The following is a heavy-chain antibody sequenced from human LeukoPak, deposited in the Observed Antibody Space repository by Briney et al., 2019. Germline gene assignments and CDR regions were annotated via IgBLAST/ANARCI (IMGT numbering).Heavy chain of an antibody. V-gene: IGHV1-69*06. CDR1: GGTFSSYA. J-gene: IGHJ4*02. Sequence: GASVKVSCKASGGTFSSYAISWVRQAPGQGLEWMGGIIPIFGTANYAQKFQGRVTITADKSTSTAYMELSSLISEDTAVYYCAREGYCSSTSCPRRSRYFDYWGQGTLVTVSS. CDR3: AREGYCSSTSCPRRSRYFDY. D-gene: IGHD2-2*01. CDR2: IIPIFGTA.